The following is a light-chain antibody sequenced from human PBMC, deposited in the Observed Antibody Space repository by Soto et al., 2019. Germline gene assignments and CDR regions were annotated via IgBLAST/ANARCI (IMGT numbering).Light chain of an antibody. CDR1: SSNVGGYNY. CDR2: EVT. V-gene: IGLV2-8*01. J-gene: IGLJ1*01. Sequence: QSALIRPPPASGPPESQSTTPATETSSNVGGYNYVSWYQQHPGKAPKLMIYEVTKRPSGVPDRFSGSKSGNTASLTVSGLQAEDEADYYCSSYADSNSYVFGTGTKLTVL. CDR3: SSYADSNSYV.